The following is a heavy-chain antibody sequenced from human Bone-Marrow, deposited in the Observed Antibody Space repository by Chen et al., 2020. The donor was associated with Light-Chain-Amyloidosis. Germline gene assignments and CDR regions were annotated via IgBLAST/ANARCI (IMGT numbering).Heavy chain of an antibody. D-gene: IGHD5-12*01. Sequence: EVQLEQSGPEVKKPGESLKISCKGSGYTFPNYWIGWVRQMPWKGLEWMVVIYPDDSDARYSPVFEGQVTISADKSITTAYLQWRSLKASDTAMYYCARRRAGYNFDYWGQGTLVTVSS. J-gene: IGHJ4*02. CDR3: ARRRAGYNFDY. CDR1: GYTFPNYW. CDR2: IYPDDSDA. V-gene: IGHV5-51*01.